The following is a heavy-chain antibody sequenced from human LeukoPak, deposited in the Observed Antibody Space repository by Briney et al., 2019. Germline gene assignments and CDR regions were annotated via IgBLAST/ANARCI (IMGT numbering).Heavy chain of an antibody. CDR1: GFTFSSYS. CDR3: ARVYGGNSDDAFDI. V-gene: IGHV3-21*01. J-gene: IGHJ3*02. CDR2: ITSSSSYI. Sequence: GGSLRLPCAASGFTFSSYSMNWVRQAPGKGLEWVSSITSSSSYIFYADSVKGRFTISRDNAKKSLYLQMNSLRAEDTAVYYCARVYGGNSDDAFDIWGQGTMVTVSS. D-gene: IGHD4-23*01.